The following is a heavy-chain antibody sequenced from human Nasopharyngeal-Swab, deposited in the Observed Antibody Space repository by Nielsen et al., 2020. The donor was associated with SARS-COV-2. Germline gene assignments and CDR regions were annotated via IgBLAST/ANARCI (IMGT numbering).Heavy chain of an antibody. V-gene: IGHV1-46*01. CDR3: ARDFYGSGTYYFDY. J-gene: IGHJ4*02. Sequence: ASVKVSCKASGYKFTSYYIHWVRQAPGQGLEWMGVINPSIYSTTYAQKFQGRVSMTRDTSTSTVYMEVGSLTSEDTAMYFCARDFYGSGTYYFDYWGQGTLVTVSS. CDR2: INPSIYST. D-gene: IGHD3-10*01. CDR1: GYKFTSYY.